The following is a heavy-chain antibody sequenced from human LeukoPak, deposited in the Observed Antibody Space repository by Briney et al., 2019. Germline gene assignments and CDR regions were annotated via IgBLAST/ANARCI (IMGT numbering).Heavy chain of an antibody. V-gene: IGHV3-7*03. CDR1: GFTFSSYW. Sequence: GGSLRLSCAASGFTFSSYWMSWVRQAPGKGGEGVANIKQEGSEKYYVDSGKGRFTISRDNAKTSLYLQMNSLRAEDTAVYYCARDLLRYDFDYWGQGTLVTVSS. CDR2: IKQEGSEK. D-gene: IGHD2-15*01. J-gene: IGHJ4*02. CDR3: ARDLLRYDFDY.